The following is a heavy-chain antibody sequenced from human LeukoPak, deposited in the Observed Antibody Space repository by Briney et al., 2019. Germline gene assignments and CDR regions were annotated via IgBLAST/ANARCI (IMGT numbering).Heavy chain of an antibody. Sequence: ASVKVSCKASGYTFTSYYMHWVRQAPGQGLEWMGIINPSGGSTSYAQKFQGRVTMTRDTSTSTVYMELSSLRSEDTAVYYCARGRYCGGDCSNYFDYWGQGTLVTVSS. D-gene: IGHD2-21*02. CDR1: GYTFTSYY. J-gene: IGHJ4*02. V-gene: IGHV1-46*01. CDR3: ARGRYCGGDCSNYFDY. CDR2: INPSGGST.